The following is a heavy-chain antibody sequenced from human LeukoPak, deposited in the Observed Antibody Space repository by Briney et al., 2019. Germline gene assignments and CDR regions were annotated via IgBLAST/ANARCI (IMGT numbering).Heavy chain of an antibody. J-gene: IGHJ4*02. CDR1: GFTFSSYA. V-gene: IGHV3-30*04. D-gene: IGHD4-23*01. CDR2: ISYDGSNK. CDR3: ARDLGRGVRLYSFAN. Sequence: PGGSLRLSCAASGFTFSSYAMHWVRQAPGKGLEWVAVISYDGSNKYYADSVKGRFTISRDNSKNTLYLQMNNLRAEDTAVYYCARDLGRGVRLYSFANGGRGPLSTVSS.